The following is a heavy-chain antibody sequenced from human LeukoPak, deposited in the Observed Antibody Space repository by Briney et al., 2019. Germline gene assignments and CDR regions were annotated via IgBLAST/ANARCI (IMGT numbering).Heavy chain of an antibody. CDR3: ARDLPVRGGNGYQRYNWFDP. CDR1: GYTFTSYG. V-gene: IGHV1-18*01. D-gene: IGHD2-2*01. Sequence: GASAKVSCKASGYTFTSYGISWVRQAPGQGLEWMGWISAYNGNTNYAQKLQGRVTMTTDTSTSTAYMELRSLRSDDTAVYYCARDLPVRGGNGYQRYNWFDPWGQGTLVTVSS. J-gene: IGHJ5*02. CDR2: ISAYNGNT.